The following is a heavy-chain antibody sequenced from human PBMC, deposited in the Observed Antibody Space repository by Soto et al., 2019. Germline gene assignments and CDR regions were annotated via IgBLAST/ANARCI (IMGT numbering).Heavy chain of an antibody. J-gene: IGHJ6*02. D-gene: IGHD3-10*01. V-gene: IGHV4-34*01. CDR2: INHSGST. Sequence: QVQLQQWGAGLLKPSETLSLTCAVYGGSFSGYYWSWIRQPPGKGLEWIGEINHSGSTNYNPSLKSRVPISVDHSKNQFSLKLSSVTAADTAVYYCARFPRYYYGSEPTPYYYGMDGWGQGTTVTVSS. CDR1: GGSFSGYY. CDR3: ARFPRYYYGSEPTPYYYGMDG.